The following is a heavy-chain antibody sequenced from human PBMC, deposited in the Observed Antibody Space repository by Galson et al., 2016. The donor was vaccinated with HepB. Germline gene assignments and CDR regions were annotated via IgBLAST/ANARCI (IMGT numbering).Heavy chain of an antibody. D-gene: IGHD5-12*01. Sequence: LRLSCAGSGSTFGDYSVGWFRQAPGKGLEWVGFIRSKAFGETLDYAASVKGRFSISRDDSKEVAFLQMNGLKREDTGSYYCTRVSGYTSRSWGQGTLVIVSS. CDR2: IRSKAFGETL. CDR1: GSTFGDYS. J-gene: IGHJ4*02. CDR3: TRVSGYTSRS. V-gene: IGHV3-49*03.